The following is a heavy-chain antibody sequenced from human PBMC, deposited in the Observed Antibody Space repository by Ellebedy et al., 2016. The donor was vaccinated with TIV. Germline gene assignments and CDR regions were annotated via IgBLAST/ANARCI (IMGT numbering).Heavy chain of an antibody. D-gene: IGHD2-21*02. CDR2: ISSSGTYI. J-gene: IGHJ4*02. CDR1: GFTFSTHS. Sequence: GESLKISCEASGFTFSTHSLNWVRQAPGKGLEWVSSISSSGTYIFYADSVKGRFTISRDNAGNSLYLQLSNLRVEDTAVYYCARGGGCGSGDCWAFDYWGQGSLVSVSP. CDR3: ARGGGCGSGDCWAFDY. V-gene: IGHV3-21*01.